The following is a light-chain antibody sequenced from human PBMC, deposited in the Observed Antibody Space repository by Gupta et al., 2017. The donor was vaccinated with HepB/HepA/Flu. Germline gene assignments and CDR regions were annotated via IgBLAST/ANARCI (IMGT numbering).Light chain of an antibody. CDR3: QRYNSYSQS. Sequence: DIQMTQSPSTLSAFVGDRVTITCRASQSIGIWLAWYQQKPGEAPKVLIYKASTLEIGVPSRFSGSRSGTEFTLTISSLQAEDFATYYCQRYNSYSQSFGQGTKLEI. CDR1: QSIGIW. CDR2: KAS. J-gene: IGKJ2*03. V-gene: IGKV1-5*03.